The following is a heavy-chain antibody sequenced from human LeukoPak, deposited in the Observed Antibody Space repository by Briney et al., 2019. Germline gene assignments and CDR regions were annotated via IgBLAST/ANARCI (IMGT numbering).Heavy chain of an antibody. J-gene: IGHJ4*02. Sequence: SVKVSCKASGGTFSSYAISWVRQAPGQGLERMGRIIPILGIANYAQKFQGRVTITADKSTSTAYMELSSLRSEDTAVYYCAREGLGSSSPMEFDYWGLGTLVTVSS. V-gene: IGHV1-69*04. CDR3: AREGLGSSSPMEFDY. CDR2: IIPILGIA. CDR1: GGTFSSYA. D-gene: IGHD6-13*01.